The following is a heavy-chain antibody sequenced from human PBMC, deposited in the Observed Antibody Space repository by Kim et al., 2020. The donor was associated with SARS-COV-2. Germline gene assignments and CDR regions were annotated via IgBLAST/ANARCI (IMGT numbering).Heavy chain of an antibody. D-gene: IGHD1-7*01. J-gene: IGHJ4*02. V-gene: IGHV3-7*03. CDR3: ARMNYYFDY. CDR2: IKQDGSEK. Sequence: GGSLRLSCAASGFTFRNYWMNWVRQAPGKGLEWVANIKQDGSEKYFVDSVKGRFTISRDNAKNSLYLQMNSLRAEDTAVYYCARMNYYFDYWGQGTLVTVSS. CDR1: GFTFRNYW.